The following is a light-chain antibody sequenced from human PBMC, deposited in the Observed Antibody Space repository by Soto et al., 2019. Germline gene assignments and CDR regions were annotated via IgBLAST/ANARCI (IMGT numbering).Light chain of an antibody. CDR2: VGTGGIVG. V-gene: IGLV9-49*01. CDR3: RADPGSGNNFLYV. J-gene: IGLJ1*01. Sequence: QPVLTQPPSASASLGASVTLTCTLSSGYSKYKVDWYQQRPGKGPRFVMRVGTGGIVGSKGDGIPDRFSVLGSGLNRYLTIKNIQQDDERDYPCRADPGSGNNFLYVFGPGTKLT. CDR1: SGYSKYK.